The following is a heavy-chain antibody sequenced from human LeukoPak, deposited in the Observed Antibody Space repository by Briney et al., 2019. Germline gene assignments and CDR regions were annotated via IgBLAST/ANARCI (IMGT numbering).Heavy chain of an antibody. CDR2: ISTSSSYI. J-gene: IGHJ4*02. Sequence: GGSLRLSCAASGFTFSSYSMNWVRQAPGKGLEWVSFISTSSSYIYYADSMKGRFTISRDNAKNSLYLQMNSLRAEDTAVYYCASGRRDLDYWGQGTLVTVSS. V-gene: IGHV3-21*04. CDR1: GFTFSSYS. CDR3: ASGRRDLDY.